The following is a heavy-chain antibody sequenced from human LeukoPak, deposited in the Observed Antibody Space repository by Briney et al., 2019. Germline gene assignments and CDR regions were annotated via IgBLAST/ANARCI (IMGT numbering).Heavy chain of an antibody. D-gene: IGHD6-19*01. CDR1: GFTFSSYA. CDR3: AKDKGSGWRTTYFDY. J-gene: IGHJ4*02. V-gene: IGHV3-30*04. CDR2: ISYDGSSK. Sequence: GRSLRLSCGASGFTFSSYAMHWVRQAPGKGLEWVAVISYDGSSKDYADSVKGRFTISRDNAKNSLYLQMNSLRAEDMALYYCAKDKGSGWRTTYFDYWGQGTLVTVSS.